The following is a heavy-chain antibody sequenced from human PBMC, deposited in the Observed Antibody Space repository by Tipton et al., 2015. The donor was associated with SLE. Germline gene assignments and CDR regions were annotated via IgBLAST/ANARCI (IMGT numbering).Heavy chain of an antibody. CDR2: IYHSGST. D-gene: IGHD3-10*01. CDR3: VRDHYGSGSYYMDY. CDR1: GGSFSSGYY. J-gene: IGHJ4*02. V-gene: IGHV4-38-2*02. Sequence: TLSLTCAVSGGSFSSGYYWGWIRQPPGEGLEWIGSIYHSGSTYYNPSLESRVTMSLDTSKNQFSLKLTSVTAADTAVYYCVRDHYGSGSYYMDYWGQGTLVTVSS.